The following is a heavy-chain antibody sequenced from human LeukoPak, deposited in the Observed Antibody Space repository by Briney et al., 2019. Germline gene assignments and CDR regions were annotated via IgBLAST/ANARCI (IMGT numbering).Heavy chain of an antibody. CDR3: ARAGKKSQGVDIVRKKETGYYYYLDV. CDR2: ISSSSSTI. CDR1: GFTFSSYS. D-gene: IGHD2-15*01. Sequence: GGSLRLSCAASGFTFSSYSMNWVRQAPGKGLEWVSYISSSSSTIYYADSVKGRFTISRDNAKNSLYLQMNSLRAEDTAVYYCARAGKKSQGVDIVRKKETGYYYYLDVWGKGTTVTVSS. V-gene: IGHV3-48*01. J-gene: IGHJ6*03.